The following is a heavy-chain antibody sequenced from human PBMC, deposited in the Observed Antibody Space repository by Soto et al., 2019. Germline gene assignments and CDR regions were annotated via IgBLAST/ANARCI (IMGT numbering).Heavy chain of an antibody. CDR1: GFTFTSYA. CDR2: ISGSGGDT. D-gene: IGHD3-3*01. V-gene: IGHV3-23*01. Sequence: QPGGSLRLSCSASGFTFTSYAMSWVRQAPGKGLEWVSGISGSGGDTKSADSVKGRFTISRDNFKNMLYLQMNSLRAEDTAVYYCAKHDFWTLYNTGLDSWGQGTRVTVSS. CDR3: AKHDFWTLYNTGLDS. J-gene: IGHJ4*02.